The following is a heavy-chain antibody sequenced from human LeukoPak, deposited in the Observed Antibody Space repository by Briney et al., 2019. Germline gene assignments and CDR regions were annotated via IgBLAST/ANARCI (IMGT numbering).Heavy chain of an antibody. CDR1: GFTFSSYR. Sequence: GGSLRLSCAASGFTFSSYRMNWVRQAPGKGLEWVSSISSSSSYIYYADSVKGRFTISRDNAKNSLYLQMNSLRAEDTAVYYCARAMVRGVITIGYWGQGTLVTVSS. V-gene: IGHV3-21*01. CDR3: ARAMVRGVITIGY. J-gene: IGHJ4*02. D-gene: IGHD3-10*01. CDR2: ISSSSSYI.